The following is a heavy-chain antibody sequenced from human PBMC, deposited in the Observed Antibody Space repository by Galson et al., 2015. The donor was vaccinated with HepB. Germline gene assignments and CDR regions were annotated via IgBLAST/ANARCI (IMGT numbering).Heavy chain of an antibody. J-gene: IGHJ4*02. D-gene: IGHD3-16*01. Sequence: SVKLSCKASGVTFSSYTISWVRQVPGQGLEWMSRIIPSLGIENYAHKFQGRVTITTDNSTNTVYMELSSLRSEDTAVYYCARGCRWGDFDAWWGQGTLVTVSS. CDR1: GVTFSSYT. CDR2: IIPSLGIE. V-gene: IGHV1-69*02. CDR3: ARGCRWGDFDAW.